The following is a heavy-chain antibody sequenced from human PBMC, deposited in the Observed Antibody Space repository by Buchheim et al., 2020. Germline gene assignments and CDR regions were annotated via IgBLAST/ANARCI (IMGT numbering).Heavy chain of an antibody. D-gene: IGHD2-8*01. J-gene: IGHJ5*02. V-gene: IGHV3-30*18. CDR3: AKDYHEGYCTNGVCWLYNWFDP. CDR2: ILHDGSNA. Sequence: QVQLVESGGGVVQPGRSLRLSCAASGLTFSSYGMHWVRQAPGKGLEWVAAILHDGSNAFYADSVKGRFTISRDNSKNTLYLQMNSLRAEDTAIYYCAKDYHEGYCTNGVCWLYNWFDPWGQGAL. CDR1: GLTFSSYG.